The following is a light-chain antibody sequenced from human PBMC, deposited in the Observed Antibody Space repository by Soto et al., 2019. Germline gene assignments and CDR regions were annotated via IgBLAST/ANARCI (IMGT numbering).Light chain of an antibody. J-gene: IGKJ1*01. Sequence: ETVLTQYPATLALSPGGRATLSCRAIQSVSSYLAWYQQKPGQAPRLLIYDASNRATGIPARFSGSGSGTDFTLTISGLEPEDFAVYHCQQYGSSPPTWTFGQGTKVDIK. V-gene: IGKV3-20*01. CDR3: QQYGSSPPTWT. CDR2: DAS. CDR1: QSVSSY.